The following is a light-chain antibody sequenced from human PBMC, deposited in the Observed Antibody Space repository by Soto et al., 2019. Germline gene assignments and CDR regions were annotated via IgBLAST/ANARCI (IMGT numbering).Light chain of an antibody. V-gene: IGKV1-5*03. CDR1: QSIRTW. J-gene: IGKJ1*01. CDR2: QAS. CDR3: QQYSTYLWT. Sequence: DIQMTQSPSTLSASVGRRVTMTCRASQSIRTWLAWYQQKPGKAPRLLMYQASSLKSGVPSRFSGSGSETDFTLTTTSLQPDDTATYFCQQYSTYLWTFGQGTKVDIK.